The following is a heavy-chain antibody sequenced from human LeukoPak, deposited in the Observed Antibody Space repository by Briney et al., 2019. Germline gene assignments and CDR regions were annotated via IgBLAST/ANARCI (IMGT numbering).Heavy chain of an antibody. Sequence: SETLSLTCAVYGGSFSGYYWSWIRQPPGKGLEWIGEINHSGSTNYNPSLKSRVTISVDTSKNQFSLKLSSVTAADTAVYYCARARYFDRPPSYYYYYMDVWGKGTTVTISS. J-gene: IGHJ6*03. CDR3: ARARYFDRPPSYYYYYMDV. CDR1: GGSFSGYY. CDR2: INHSGST. V-gene: IGHV4-34*01. D-gene: IGHD3-9*01.